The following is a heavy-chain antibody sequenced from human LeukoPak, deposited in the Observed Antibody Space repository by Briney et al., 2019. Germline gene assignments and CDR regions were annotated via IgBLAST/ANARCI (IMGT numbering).Heavy chain of an antibody. V-gene: IGHV1-69*01. J-gene: IGHJ4*02. D-gene: IGHD3-10*01. CDR2: IIPIFGTA. CDR3: AFGSGSLLNDPPQFDY. CDR1: GGTFSSYA. Sequence: SVKVSCKASGGTFSSYAISWVRQAPGQGLEWMGGIIPIFGTANYAQKFQGRVTITADESTSTAYMELSSLRSEDTAVYYCAFGSGSLLNDPPQFDYWGQGTLVTVSS.